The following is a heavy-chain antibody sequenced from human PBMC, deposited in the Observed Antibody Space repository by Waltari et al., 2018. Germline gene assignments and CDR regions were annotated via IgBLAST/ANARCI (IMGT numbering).Heavy chain of an antibody. D-gene: IGHD3-22*01. CDR3: ARGRRGYDSSGYRLQH. CDR2: INHMGST. Sequence: QVQLQQWGAGLLRPSETLSFTCPAPGGSLVGYSWTWILPPPGKGLEWIGEINHMGSTNYNPSLKSRVTISVDTSKNQFSLKLSSVTAADTAVYYCARGRRGYDSSGYRLQHWGQGTLVTVSS. V-gene: IGHV4-34*01. CDR1: GGSLVGYS. J-gene: IGHJ1*01.